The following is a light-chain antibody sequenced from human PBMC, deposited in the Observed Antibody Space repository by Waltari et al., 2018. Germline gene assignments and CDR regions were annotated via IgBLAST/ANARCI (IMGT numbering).Light chain of an antibody. CDR3: SSFSSSITVL. CDR1: STDVGAYHY. Sequence: QSALTQPASVSGSPGPSMTITCPGTSTDVGAYHYVSWYQQHPGKAPKLMIHDVTNRPSGVSNRFSGSKSGDAASLTISGLQAEDEADYYCSSFSSSITVLFGGGTKLTVL. J-gene: IGLJ2*01. V-gene: IGLV2-14*03. CDR2: DVT.